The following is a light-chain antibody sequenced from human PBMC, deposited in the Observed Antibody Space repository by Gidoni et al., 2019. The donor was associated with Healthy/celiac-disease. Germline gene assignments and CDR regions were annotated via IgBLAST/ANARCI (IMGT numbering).Light chain of an antibody. CDR3: QQRSNWPLT. CDR1: QSVSSY. Sequence: EIVWTQSPATLDLSPRERATLYCRTSQSVSSYLAWYQQKPGQARRLLIYDASNRATGIPARFSGSGSGTDFTLTFSSLEPEDFAVYYCQQRSNWPLTFGGGTKVEIK. V-gene: IGKV3-11*01. CDR2: DAS. J-gene: IGKJ4*01.